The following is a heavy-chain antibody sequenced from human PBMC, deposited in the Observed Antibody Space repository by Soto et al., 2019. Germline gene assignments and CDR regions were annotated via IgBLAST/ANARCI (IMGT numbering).Heavy chain of an antibody. CDR2: ISSSGSTI. CDR1: GFTFSDYY. CDR3: ATPRMTTVTTRDAFDI. J-gene: IGHJ3*02. D-gene: IGHD4-17*01. Sequence: GGSLRLSCAASGFTFSDYYMSWIRQAPGKGLEWVSYISSSGSTIYYADSVKGRFTISRDNAKNSLYLQMNSLRAEDTAVYYCATPRMTTVTTRDAFDIWGQGTMVTVS. V-gene: IGHV3-11*01.